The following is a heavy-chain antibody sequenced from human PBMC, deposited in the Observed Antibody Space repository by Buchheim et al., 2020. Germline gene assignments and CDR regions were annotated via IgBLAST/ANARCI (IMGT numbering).Heavy chain of an antibody. CDR3: AREAPEAAEFDY. Sequence: QVQLVESGGGVVQPGRSLRLSCAASGFTFSSYAMHWVRQAPGKGLEWVAVISYDGSNKYYADSVKGRFTISRDNSKKTLYLQMNSLRAEDTAVYYCAREAPEAAEFDYWGQGTL. V-gene: IGHV3-30-3*01. J-gene: IGHJ4*02. CDR1: GFTFSSYA. D-gene: IGHD6-13*01. CDR2: ISYDGSNK.